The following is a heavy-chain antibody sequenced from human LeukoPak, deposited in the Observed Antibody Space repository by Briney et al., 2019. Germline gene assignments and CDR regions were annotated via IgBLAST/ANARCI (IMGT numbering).Heavy chain of an antibody. J-gene: IGHJ6*03. CDR1: GGSISSSSYY. CDR3: ARPFVGDDYYYMDV. Sequence: PSETLSLTCTVSGGSISSSSYYWGWIRQPPGKGLEWIGSIYYSGSTYYNPCLKSRVTISVDTPENQFSLKLSSVTAADTAVYYCARPFVGDDYYYMDVWGKGTTVTVSS. V-gene: IGHV4-39*01. D-gene: IGHD3-10*01. CDR2: IYYSGST.